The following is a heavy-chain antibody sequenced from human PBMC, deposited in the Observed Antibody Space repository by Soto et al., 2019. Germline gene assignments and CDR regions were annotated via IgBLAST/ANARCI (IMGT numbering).Heavy chain of an antibody. D-gene: IGHD6-13*01. CDR2: IYYSGST. Sequence: SETLSLTCTVSGGSISSSSYYWGWIRQPPGKGLEWIGSIYYSGSTYYNPSLKSRVTISVDTSKNQFSLKLSSVTAADTAVYYCASRLKQQLARYYYYYYGMDVWGQGTTVTVSS. V-gene: IGHV4-39*01. CDR1: GGSISSSSYY. J-gene: IGHJ6*02. CDR3: ASRLKQQLARYYYYYYGMDV.